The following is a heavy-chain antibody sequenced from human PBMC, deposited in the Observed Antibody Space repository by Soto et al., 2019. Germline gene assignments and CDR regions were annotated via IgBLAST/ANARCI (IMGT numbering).Heavy chain of an antibody. CDR2: IYPGDSDT. CDR3: ARQDSSSSGYYYYGMDV. CDR1: GYSFTSYW. D-gene: IGHD6-6*01. Sequence: ESLKISCKGSGYSFTSYWIGWVRQMPGKGLEWMGIIYPGDSDTRYSPSFQGQVTISADKSISTAYLQWSSLKASDTAMYYCARQDSSSSGYYYYGMDVWGQGTTVTVSS. J-gene: IGHJ6*02. V-gene: IGHV5-51*01.